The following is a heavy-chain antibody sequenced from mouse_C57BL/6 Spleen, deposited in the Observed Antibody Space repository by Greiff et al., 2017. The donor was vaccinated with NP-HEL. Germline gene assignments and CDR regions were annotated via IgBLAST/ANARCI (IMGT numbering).Heavy chain of an antibody. CDR2: IYPSDSET. D-gene: IGHD2-14*01. CDR3: ARKDYRAMDY. Sequence: VQLQQPGAELVRPGSSVKLSCKASGYTFTSYWMDWVKQRPGQGLEWIGNIYPSDSETHYNQKFKDKAALTVDKSSSTAYMQLSSLTSEDSAVYYCARKDYRAMDYWGQGTSVTVSS. CDR1: GYTFTSYW. J-gene: IGHJ4*01. V-gene: IGHV1-61*01.